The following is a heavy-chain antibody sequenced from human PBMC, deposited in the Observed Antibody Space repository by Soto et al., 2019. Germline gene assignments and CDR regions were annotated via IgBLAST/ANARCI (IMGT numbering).Heavy chain of an antibody. J-gene: IGHJ5*02. V-gene: IGHV4-30-4*01. CDR1: GGSISSGDYY. CDR3: ARAYDSRTRGWFDP. D-gene: IGHD3-22*01. Sequence: PSETLSLTCTVSGGSISSGDYYWSWIRQPPGKGLEWIGYIYYSGSTYYNPSLKSRVTISVDTSKNQFSLKLSSVTAADTAVYYCARAYDSRTRGWFDPWGQGTLVTVSS. CDR2: IYYSGST.